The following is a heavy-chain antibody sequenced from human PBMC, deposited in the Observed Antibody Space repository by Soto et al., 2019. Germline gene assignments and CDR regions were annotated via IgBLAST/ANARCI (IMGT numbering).Heavy chain of an antibody. D-gene: IGHD6-19*01. Sequence: QALSVPSAIAVDSFSSNSAACNWIRHSPSRGLEWLGRTYYRSKWYNDYAVSEKSRITINPDTSNNQFSLQLNSVTPEDTAVYYCAREDIAVAGTGMDVWGQGTTVTVSS. CDR1: VDSFSSNSAA. J-gene: IGHJ6*02. CDR3: AREDIAVAGTGMDV. V-gene: IGHV6-1*01. CDR2: TYYRSKWYN.